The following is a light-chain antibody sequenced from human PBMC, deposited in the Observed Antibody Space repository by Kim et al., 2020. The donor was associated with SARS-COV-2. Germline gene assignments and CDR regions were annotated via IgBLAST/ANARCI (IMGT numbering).Light chain of an antibody. J-gene: IGKJ1*01. CDR1: QSISSW. Sequence: DIQMTQSPSTLSASVGDRVTITCRASQSISSWLAWYQQKPGKAPKLLIYKASSLESGVPSRFSGSGSGTEFTLTISSLQPDDFATYYCQQYNSYLTLTFGQGTKVDIK. V-gene: IGKV1-5*03. CDR2: KAS. CDR3: QQYNSYLTLT.